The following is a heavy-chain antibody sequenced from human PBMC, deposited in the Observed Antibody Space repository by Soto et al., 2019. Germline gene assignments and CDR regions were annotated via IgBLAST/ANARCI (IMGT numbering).Heavy chain of an antibody. Sequence: ASVKVSCKASGYTFTSYAMHWVRQAPGQRLEWMGWINAGNGNTKYSQKFQGRVTITRDTSASTAYMELSSLRSEDTAVYYCARRAYCSSTSCRNGYYYYYYMDVWGKGTTVTVSS. D-gene: IGHD2-2*01. J-gene: IGHJ6*03. CDR3: ARRAYCSSTSCRNGYYYYYYMDV. CDR2: INAGNGNT. CDR1: GYTFTSYA. V-gene: IGHV1-3*01.